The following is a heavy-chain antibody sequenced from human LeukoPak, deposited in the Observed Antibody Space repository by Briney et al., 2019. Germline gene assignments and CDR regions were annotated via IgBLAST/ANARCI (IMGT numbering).Heavy chain of an antibody. D-gene: IGHD1-26*01. CDR2: IGTAGDT. CDR1: GFTFSNYD. J-gene: IGHJ4*02. V-gene: IGHV3-13*04. CDR3: ARGANTHFDY. Sequence: GSLRLSCAASGFTFSNYDMHWVRQATGKGLEWVSAIGTAGDTYYPGSVRGRFTISRENAKNSLYLQMNSLTAGGTPVYYCARGANTHFDYWGQGILVTVCS.